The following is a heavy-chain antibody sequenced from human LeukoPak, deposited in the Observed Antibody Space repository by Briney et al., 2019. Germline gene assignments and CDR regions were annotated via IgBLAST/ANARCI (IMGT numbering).Heavy chain of an antibody. CDR3: ARLFYGDHINYFDY. CDR1: GGSTSSYY. D-gene: IGHD4-17*01. J-gene: IGHJ4*02. Sequence: PSETLSLTCTVSGGSTSSYYWSWIRQPPGKGLEWIGYIYYSGSTNYNPSLKSRVTISVDTSKNQFSLKLSSVTAADTAVYYCARLFYGDHINYFDYWGQGTLVTVSS. V-gene: IGHV4-59*01. CDR2: IYYSGST.